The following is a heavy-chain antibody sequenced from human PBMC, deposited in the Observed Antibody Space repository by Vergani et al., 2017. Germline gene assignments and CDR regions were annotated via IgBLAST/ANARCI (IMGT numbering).Heavy chain of an antibody. Sequence: QLQLQESGPGLVKPSETLSLTCTVSGGSISSSSYYWGWIRQPPGKGLEWIGSIYYSGSTYYNPSLKSRVTISVDTSKNQFSLKLSSVTAADTAVYYCARVPHQYGSSGYLIDYWGQGTLVTVSS. CDR1: GGSISSSSYY. CDR2: IYYSGST. CDR3: ARVPHQYGSSGYLIDY. D-gene: IGHD3-22*01. J-gene: IGHJ4*02. V-gene: IGHV4-39*07.